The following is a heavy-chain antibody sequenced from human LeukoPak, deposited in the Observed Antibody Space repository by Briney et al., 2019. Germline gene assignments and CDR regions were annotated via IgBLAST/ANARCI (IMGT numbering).Heavy chain of an antibody. CDR1: GFTFSSYE. CDR2: ISSSASTI. V-gene: IGHV3-48*03. J-gene: IGHJ4*02. Sequence: GGSLRLSCAASGFTFSSYEMNWVRQAPGKGLEWVSYISSSASTIYYADSVKGRFTISRDNAKNSLYLQMNSLRAEDTAVYYCARKGPLADYWGQGTLVTVSS. CDR3: ARKGPLADY.